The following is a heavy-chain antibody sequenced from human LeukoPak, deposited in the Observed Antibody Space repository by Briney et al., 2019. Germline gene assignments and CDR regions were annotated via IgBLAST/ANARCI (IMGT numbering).Heavy chain of an antibody. CDR2: INPNSGGT. CDR1: GYTFTGYY. Sequence: ASVKVSCMASGYTFTGYYMHWVRQAPGQGLEWMGWINPNSGGTNYAQKFQGRVTMTRDTSISTAYMELSRLRSDDTAVYYCARGQVLRFLEWPVSAFDIWGQGTMVTVSS. J-gene: IGHJ3*02. CDR3: ARGQVLRFLEWPVSAFDI. V-gene: IGHV1-2*02. D-gene: IGHD3-3*01.